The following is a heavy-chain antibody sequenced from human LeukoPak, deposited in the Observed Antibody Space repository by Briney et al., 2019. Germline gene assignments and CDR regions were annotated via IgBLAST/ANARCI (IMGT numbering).Heavy chain of an antibody. V-gene: IGHV4-61*02. CDR3: ARDSTSLTWCPT. CDR2: IYTSGST. D-gene: IGHD2-2*01. J-gene: IGHJ5*02. Sequence: SETLSLTCTVSGGSISSGSYYWSWIRQPAGKGLEWIGRIYTSGSTNYNPSLKSRVTISVDTSKNQFSLKLSSVTAADTAVYYCARDSTSLTWCPTWGQGTLVTVSS. CDR1: GGSISSGSYY.